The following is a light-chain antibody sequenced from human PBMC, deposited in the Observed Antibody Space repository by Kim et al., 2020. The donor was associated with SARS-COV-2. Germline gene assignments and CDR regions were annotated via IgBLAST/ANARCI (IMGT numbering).Light chain of an antibody. CDR3: QQSYGSPRT. J-gene: IGKJ2*02. CDR2: GAS. V-gene: IGKV1-39*01. CDR1: QSVSSY. Sequence: DIQMTQSPSSLSASVGDRVTITCRASQSVSSYLNWYQQKPGKAPKFLIYGASSLHSGVPSRFSGSGSGTDFTLTISSLQPEDFATYYCQQSYGSPRTFGQGTKLEI.